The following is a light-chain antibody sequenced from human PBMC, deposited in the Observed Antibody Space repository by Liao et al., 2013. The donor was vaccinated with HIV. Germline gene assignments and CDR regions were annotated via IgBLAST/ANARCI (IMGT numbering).Light chain of an antibody. V-gene: IGLV3-21*01. J-gene: IGLJ1*01. CDR2: QDS. CDR1: NIGSKS. Sequence: SYELTQPPSVSVAPGKTARITCGGNNIGSKSVHWYQQKPGQSPVVVIYQDSKRPSGIPERFSGSNSGNTATLTISGTQAMDEADYYCQAWDSSTGVFGTGTKVTVL. CDR3: QAWDSSTGV.